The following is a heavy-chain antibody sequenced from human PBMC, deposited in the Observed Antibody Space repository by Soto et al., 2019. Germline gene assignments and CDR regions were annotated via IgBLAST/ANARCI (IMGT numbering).Heavy chain of an antibody. V-gene: IGHV4-39*01. D-gene: IGHD4-17*01. Sequence: SETLSLTCTVSGVSISSSNWGWIRQPPGKGLEWIGAICYSGSTYYNPSLRSRVTISEDKSQNHFSLKLPSLTAADTAVYFCTGLKDYGGTPFAYWGQGTLVTVSS. J-gene: IGHJ4*02. CDR1: GVSISSSN. CDR3: TGLKDYGGTPFAY. CDR2: ICYSGST.